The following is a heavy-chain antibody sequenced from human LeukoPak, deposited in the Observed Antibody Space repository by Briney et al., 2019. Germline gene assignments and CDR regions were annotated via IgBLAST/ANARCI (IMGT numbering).Heavy chain of an antibody. J-gene: IGHJ4*02. Sequence: GGSLRLSCAASGFTFSSYGMHWVRQAPGKGLEWVAFIRYDGSNKYYADSVKGRFTISRDNSKNTPYLQMNSLRAEDTAVYYCAKDCSSTSCSEFDYWGQGTLVTVSS. CDR1: GFTFSSYG. CDR3: AKDCSSTSCSEFDY. D-gene: IGHD2-2*01. CDR2: IRYDGSNK. V-gene: IGHV3-30*02.